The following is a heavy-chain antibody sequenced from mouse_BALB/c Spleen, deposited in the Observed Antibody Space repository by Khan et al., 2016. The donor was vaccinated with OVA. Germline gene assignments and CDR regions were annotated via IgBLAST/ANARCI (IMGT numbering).Heavy chain of an antibody. CDR3: ARRDYYAYYWYFDV. D-gene: IGHD1-2*01. J-gene: IGHJ1*01. Sequence: EVQLQQSGPELVKPGASVKISCKTSGYTFTEYTIHWVKQSHGKSLEWIGRFNPNNGGAHYNQKFKGKATLTVDKSSSTAYMELRSLTSEDSAVEYCARRDYYAYYWYFDVWGAGTTVTVSS. V-gene: IGHV1-18*01. CDR1: GYTFTEYT. CDR2: FNPNNGGA.